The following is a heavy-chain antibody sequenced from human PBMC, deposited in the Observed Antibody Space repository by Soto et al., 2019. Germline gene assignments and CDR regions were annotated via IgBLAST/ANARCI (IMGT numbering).Heavy chain of an antibody. CDR1: GFTFSSYA. CDR2: ISYDGSNK. V-gene: IGHV3-30-3*01. Sequence: QVQLVESRGGVVQPGRSLRLSCAASGFTFSSYAMHWVRQAPGKGLEWVAVISYDGSNKYYADSVKGRFTISRDNSKNTLYLQMNSLSAEDTAVYYCAGDDNWNDSPDAFDIWGQGTMVTVSS. J-gene: IGHJ3*02. D-gene: IGHD1-20*01. CDR3: AGDDNWNDSPDAFDI.